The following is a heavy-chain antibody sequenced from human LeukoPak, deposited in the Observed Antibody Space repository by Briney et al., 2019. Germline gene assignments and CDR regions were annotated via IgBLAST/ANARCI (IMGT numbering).Heavy chain of an antibody. V-gene: IGHV4-59*01. CDR2: IYYSGST. CDR1: GVSINSYY. Sequence: PSETLSLTCSVSGVSINSYYWTWIRQPPGKGLEWIGYIYYSGSTNYNPSLKSRVTISVDTSKNQFSLKLSSVTAADTAVYYCTRGFLYIDVWGKGTTVTVSS. CDR3: TRGFLYIDV. J-gene: IGHJ6*03.